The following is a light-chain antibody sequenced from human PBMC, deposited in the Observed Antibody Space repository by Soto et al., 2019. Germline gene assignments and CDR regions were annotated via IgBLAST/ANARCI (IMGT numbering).Light chain of an antibody. Sequence: QSALTQPASVSGSPGQSITISCTGTSSDIGHYNYVSWYQQHPGKVPKLMIFEVTNRPSGISNRFSGSKSGNTASLTISGLQAEDEADYYCNSYTRTSTLVFGTGTKLTVL. J-gene: IGLJ1*01. CDR1: SSDIGHYNY. CDR2: EVT. CDR3: NSYTRTSTLV. V-gene: IGLV2-14*01.